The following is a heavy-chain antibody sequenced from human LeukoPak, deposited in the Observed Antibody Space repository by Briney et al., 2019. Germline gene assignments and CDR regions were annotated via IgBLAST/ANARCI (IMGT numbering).Heavy chain of an antibody. J-gene: IGHJ6*03. CDR2: IYYSGST. CDR1: GGSFSGYY. V-gene: IGHV4-59*01. CDR3: ARSYYDSSGYYYVGYYYMDV. D-gene: IGHD3-22*01. Sequence: SETLSLTCAVHGGSFSGYYWSWIRQPPGKGLEWIGYIYYSGSTNYNPSLKSRVTISVDTSKNQFSLKLSSVTAADTAVYYCARSYYDSSGYYYVGYYYMDVWGKGTTVTVSS.